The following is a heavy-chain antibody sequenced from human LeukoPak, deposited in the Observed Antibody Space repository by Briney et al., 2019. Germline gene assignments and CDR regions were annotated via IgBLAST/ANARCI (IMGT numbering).Heavy chain of an antibody. CDR1: GGSISSYH. J-gene: IGHJ5*02. CDR2: IYTSGST. D-gene: IGHD6-19*01. Sequence: SEPLSLTCSVSGGSISSYHWRWLPQPAGEGVEWIGRIYTSGSTNYNPSLKSRVTMSVDTSKNQFSLSLTSVTATDTAVYYCARSVAGTETTANWLDPWGQGTLVTVSS. CDR3: ARSVAGTETTANWLDP. V-gene: IGHV4-4*07.